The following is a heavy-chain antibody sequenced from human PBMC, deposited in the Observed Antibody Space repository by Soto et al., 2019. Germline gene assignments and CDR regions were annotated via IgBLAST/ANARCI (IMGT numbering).Heavy chain of an antibody. CDR1: GGSISNYY. CDR3: ARDSGYNYGYFRWFDP. J-gene: IGHJ5*02. CDR2: IFYSGST. D-gene: IGHD5-18*01. Sequence: PSETLSITCTVCGGSISNYYWSWIRQPPGKGLEWIGHIFYSGSTNYNPAPKSRVTISVDTSKNQFSLKLSSVTAADTAVYYCARDSGYNYGYFRWFDPWGQGTLVTVSS. V-gene: IGHV4-59*01.